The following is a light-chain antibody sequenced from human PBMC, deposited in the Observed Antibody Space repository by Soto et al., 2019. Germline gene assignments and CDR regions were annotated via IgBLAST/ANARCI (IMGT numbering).Light chain of an antibody. V-gene: IGKV1-39*01. CDR3: QQTFSTSSYT. CDR2: AAS. CDR1: QNISYY. J-gene: IGKJ2*01. Sequence: DIQMTQSPSSLSASVGDRVTITCRASQNISYYLNWYQQKAGKPPNLLIYAASSLQGGVPSRFSGSGSGTDFTLTISSLQPEDFATYYCQQTFSTSSYTFGQGTKLDIK.